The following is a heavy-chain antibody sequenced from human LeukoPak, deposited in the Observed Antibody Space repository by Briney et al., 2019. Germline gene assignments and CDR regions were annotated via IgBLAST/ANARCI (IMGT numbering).Heavy chain of an antibody. V-gene: IGHV4-59*01. D-gene: IGHD6-13*01. CDR2: IYYGGDT. J-gene: IGHJ4*02. CDR3: ARSWGSSSGIDN. CDR1: GGSFSSYY. Sequence: SEPLSLTCTVSGGSFSSYYWSWIRQPPGKGLEWIGYIYYGGDTNYNPSLKSRVTISVDTSKNQFSLKLSSVTAADTAVFYCARSWGSSSGIDNWGQGTLVTVSS.